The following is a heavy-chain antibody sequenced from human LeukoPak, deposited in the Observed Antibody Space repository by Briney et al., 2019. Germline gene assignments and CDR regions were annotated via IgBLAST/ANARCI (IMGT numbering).Heavy chain of an antibody. CDR1: GYTFTRYG. J-gene: IGHJ4*02. D-gene: IGHD2-2*01. CDR3: ARDNSAISDCSSASCFHFNY. V-gene: IGHV1-18*01. Sequence: ASVKVSCKASGYTFTRYGITWVRQAPGQGLEWMGWISAYNGNTNYAHKVQGRVTMTTDTSTSTAYMELRSLSSDDTAVYYCARDNSAISDCSSASCFHFNYWGQGTLVTVSS. CDR2: ISAYNGNT.